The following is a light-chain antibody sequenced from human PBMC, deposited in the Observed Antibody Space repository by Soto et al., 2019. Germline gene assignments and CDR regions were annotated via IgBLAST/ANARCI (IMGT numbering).Light chain of an antibody. J-gene: IGKJ2*01. Sequence: DIPMTPSPSTLSASVGDRVTITCRARQNIVNWLAWYQQKPGKAPNLLIYKTSTLQRGVPSRFSGSGSGTEFTLTISSLQPDDFPTYYCQQYDSHPMYTFGQGTKVEI. V-gene: IGKV1-5*03. CDR3: QQYDSHPMYT. CDR1: QNIVNW. CDR2: KTS.